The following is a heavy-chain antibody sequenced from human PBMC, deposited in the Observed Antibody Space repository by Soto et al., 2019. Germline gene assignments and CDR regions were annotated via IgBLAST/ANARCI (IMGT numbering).Heavy chain of an antibody. V-gene: IGHV3-33*01. CDR2: IWYDGSNK. J-gene: IGHJ6*02. Sequence: PGGSLRLSCAASGFTFSSYGMHWVRQAPGKGLEWVAVIWYDGSNKYYADSVKGRFTISRDNSKNTLYLQMNSLRAEDTAVYYCASWKQQLKRVYYYYGMDVWGQGTTVTVS. CDR1: GFTFSSYG. CDR3: ASWKQQLKRVYYYYGMDV. D-gene: IGHD6-13*01.